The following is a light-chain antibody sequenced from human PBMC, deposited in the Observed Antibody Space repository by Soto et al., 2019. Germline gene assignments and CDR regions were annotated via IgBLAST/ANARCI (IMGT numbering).Light chain of an antibody. Sequence: DIQMTQSPSSLSASVGDRVTITCRASQSISSYLNWYQQKPGKPPNLLIYAASSLQSGVPSRFSGSGSGTDFTLTISSLQPEDFATYYCQQSYSTPRTFGQGTKLEIK. V-gene: IGKV1-39*01. CDR1: QSISSY. CDR3: QQSYSTPRT. J-gene: IGKJ2*01. CDR2: AAS.